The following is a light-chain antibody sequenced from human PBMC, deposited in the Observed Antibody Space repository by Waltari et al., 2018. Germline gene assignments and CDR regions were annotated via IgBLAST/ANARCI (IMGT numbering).Light chain of an antibody. J-gene: IGKJ2*01. Sequence: EIVVTQSPLSLPVTPGEPASISCRSSQSLLHSNGNNYLDWYLQKPGQSPQLLIYLVSTRVSGVADMFSGGGSGTDFTLKINRVDAEDVVFYCWMQALQTPRTFGQGTKLEIK. CDR2: LVS. CDR3: MQALQTPRT. CDR1: QSLLHSNGNNY. V-gene: IGKV2-28*01.